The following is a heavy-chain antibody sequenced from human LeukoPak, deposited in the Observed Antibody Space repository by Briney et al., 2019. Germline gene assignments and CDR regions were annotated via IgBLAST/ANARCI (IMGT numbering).Heavy chain of an antibody. Sequence: GGSLRLSCAASGFTFSSYAMHWVRQAPGKGLEWVAVISYDGSNKYYADSVKGRFTISRDNSKNTLYLQMNSLRAEDTAVYYCAKDPSSWHRGWSDPWGQGTLVTVSS. CDR2: ISYDGSNK. CDR3: AKDPSSWHRGWSDP. D-gene: IGHD6-13*01. V-gene: IGHV3-30-3*01. J-gene: IGHJ5*02. CDR1: GFTFSSYA.